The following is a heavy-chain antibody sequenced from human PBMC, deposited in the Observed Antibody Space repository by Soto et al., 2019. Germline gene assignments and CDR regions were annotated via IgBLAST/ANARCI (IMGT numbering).Heavy chain of an antibody. Sequence: ASVKVSCKASGYTFASYAMHWVRQAPGQRLEWMGWINAGNGNTKYSQKFQGRVTITRDTSASTAYMELSSLRSEDTAVYYCARDTSALTYYDLWSGYYTSYYDYWGQGTLVTVSS. J-gene: IGHJ4*02. D-gene: IGHD3-3*01. CDR1: GYTFASYA. CDR2: INAGNGNT. CDR3: ARDTSALTYYDLWSGYYTSYYDY. V-gene: IGHV1-3*01.